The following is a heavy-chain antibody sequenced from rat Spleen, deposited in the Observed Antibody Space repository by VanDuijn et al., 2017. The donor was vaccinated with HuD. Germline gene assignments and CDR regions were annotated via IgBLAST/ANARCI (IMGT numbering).Heavy chain of an antibody. CDR2: IWGNGNT. D-gene: IGHD3-1*01. CDR3: ARHPWGGAPYY. J-gene: IGHJ2*01. V-gene: IGHV2-1*01. Sequence: QVHLKESGPGLVQPSQTLSLTCTVSGFSLTSNSVHWVRQPPGKGLEWMGGIWGNGNTDYNSGLKSRLSISRDTSKSQVFLKMNSLQPEDTGTYYCARHPWGGAPYYWGQGVMVTVSS. CDR1: GFSLTSNS.